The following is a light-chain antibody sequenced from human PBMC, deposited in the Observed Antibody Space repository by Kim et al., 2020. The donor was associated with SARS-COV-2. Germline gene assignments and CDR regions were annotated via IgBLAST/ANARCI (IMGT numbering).Light chain of an antibody. J-gene: IGKJ4*01. CDR1: QSVSSN. Sequence: EIVMTQSPATLSVSPGERATLSCRASQSVSSNLAWYQQKPGQAPRLLIYGASTRATGIPGRFSGSGSGTEFTLTIGSLQSEDFAVYYCQQYSHWPLTFGGGTKLEI. V-gene: IGKV3-15*01. CDR3: QQYSHWPLT. CDR2: GAS.